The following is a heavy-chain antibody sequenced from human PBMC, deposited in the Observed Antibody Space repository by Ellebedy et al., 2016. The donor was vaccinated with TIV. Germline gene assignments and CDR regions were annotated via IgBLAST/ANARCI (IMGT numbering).Heavy chain of an antibody. CDR3: SSSGRRAFDI. V-gene: IGHV3-7*01. J-gene: IGHJ3*02. Sequence: GGSLRLSCAASGFTFSNFWMSWVRQAPGKGLEWVANIKQDGSEKYYVDSVKGRFTISRDNAKNSLYLQTNSLRAEDTAVYYCSSSGRRAFDIWGQGTMVTVSS. CDR2: IKQDGSEK. D-gene: IGHD6-19*01. CDR1: GFTFSNFW.